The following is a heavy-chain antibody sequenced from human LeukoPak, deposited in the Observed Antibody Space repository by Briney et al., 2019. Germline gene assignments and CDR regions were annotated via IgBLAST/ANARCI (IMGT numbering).Heavy chain of an antibody. D-gene: IGHD2-15*01. CDR2: INPAGSET. J-gene: IGHJ4*02. CDR3: ARFGYVAAVDV. Sequence: QSGGSLRLSCAASGFSFSAYWMTWVRQAPGTGLEWVANINPAGSETYYVDPVKGRSSISRDNAKNLVYLQMNSLRAEDTAVYHCARFGYVAAVDVWGQGTPVTVSS. V-gene: IGHV3-7*01. CDR1: GFSFSAYW.